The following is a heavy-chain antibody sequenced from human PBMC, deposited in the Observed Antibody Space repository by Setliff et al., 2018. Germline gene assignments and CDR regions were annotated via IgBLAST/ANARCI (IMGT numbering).Heavy chain of an antibody. CDR1: GFMFSTYG. Sequence: ASVKVFCKTSGFMFSTYGLSWVRQAPGQAPEWIGCISGYTGDTNYAPKFRDRVTLTIDPSSTTAYMELRGLRSDDTAFYYCARSSAPSVVLAADFDFWGQGTLVTVSS. D-gene: IGHD3-9*01. J-gene: IGHJ4*02. V-gene: IGHV1-18*01. CDR3: ARSSAPSVVLAADFDF. CDR2: ISGYTGDT.